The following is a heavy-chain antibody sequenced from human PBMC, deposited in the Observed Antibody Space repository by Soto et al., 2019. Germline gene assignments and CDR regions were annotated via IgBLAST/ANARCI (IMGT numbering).Heavy chain of an antibody. D-gene: IGHD3-22*01. CDR2: INHSGST. V-gene: IGHV4-34*01. CDR3: ARARVYDSSGYHFGRYSYYYGMDL. Sequence: PSETLSLTRAVYGGSFSGYYWSWIRQPPGKGLEWIGEINHSGSTNYNPSLKSRVTISVDTSKNQFSLKLSSVTAADTAVYYCARARVYDSSGYHFGRYSYYYGMDLWGQGTTVTVSS. CDR1: GGSFSGYY. J-gene: IGHJ6*02.